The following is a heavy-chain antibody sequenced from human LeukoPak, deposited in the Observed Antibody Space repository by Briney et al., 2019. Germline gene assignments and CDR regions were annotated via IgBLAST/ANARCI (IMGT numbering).Heavy chain of an antibody. CDR1: GFTFDDYA. CDR2: ISWNSGSI. J-gene: IGHJ6*02. D-gene: IGHD1-1*01. CDR3: ARDQLSSFFLDYYGMDV. Sequence: SGGSLRLSCAASGFTFDDYAMHWVRQAPGKGLEWVSGISWNSGSIGYADSVKGRFTISRDNAKNSLFLQMNSLRAEDTAVYYCARDQLSSFFLDYYGMDVWGQGTTVAVSS. V-gene: IGHV3-9*01.